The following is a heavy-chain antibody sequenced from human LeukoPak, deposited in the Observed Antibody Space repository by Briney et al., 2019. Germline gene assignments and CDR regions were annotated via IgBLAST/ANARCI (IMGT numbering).Heavy chain of an antibody. J-gene: IGHJ6*03. CDR3: AKDQGQWLVPDYYYYMDV. CDR2: IRYDGSNK. CDR1: GFTFSSYG. Sequence: GGSLRLSCVASGFTFSSYGMHWVRQAPGKGLEWVAFIRYDGSNKYYAGSVKGRFTISRDNSKNTLYLQMNSLRAEDTAVYYCAKDQGQWLVPDYYYYMDVWGKGTTVTISS. V-gene: IGHV3-30*02. D-gene: IGHD6-19*01.